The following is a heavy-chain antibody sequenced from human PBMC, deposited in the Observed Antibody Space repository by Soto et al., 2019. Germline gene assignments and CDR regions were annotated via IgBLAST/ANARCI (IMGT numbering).Heavy chain of an antibody. V-gene: IGHV4-59*01. Sequence: SETLSLTCTVSGGSISSYYWSWIRQPPGKGLEWIGYIYYSGSTNYNPSLKSRVTVSVDTSKNQFSLKLSSVTAADTAVYYCARDTHTYSSSSNYYYGMDVWGQGTTVTVSS. J-gene: IGHJ6*02. CDR2: IYYSGST. CDR3: ARDTHTYSSSSNYYYGMDV. D-gene: IGHD6-6*01. CDR1: GGSISSYY.